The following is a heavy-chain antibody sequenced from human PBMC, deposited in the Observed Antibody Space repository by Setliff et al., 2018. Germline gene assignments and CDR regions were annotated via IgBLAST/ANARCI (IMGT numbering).Heavy chain of an antibody. CDR3: RFWSGYYKNDY. J-gene: IGHJ4*01. V-gene: IGHV4-39*07. D-gene: IGHD3-3*01. CDR2: IYYSGST. CDR1: GGSVSSTSHY. Sequence: PSETLSLTCNVSGGSVSSTSHYWGWTRQPPGKGMEWIGYIYYSGSTYYNPSLKSRVTISVDTSKNQFSLKLSSVTAADTAVYYCRFWSGYYKNDYWGQGTLVTVSS.